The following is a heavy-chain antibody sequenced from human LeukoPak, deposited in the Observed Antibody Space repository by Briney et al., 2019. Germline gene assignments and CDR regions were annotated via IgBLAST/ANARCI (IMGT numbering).Heavy chain of an antibody. CDR2: ISGSGGST. V-gene: IGHV3-23*01. CDR3: AKIRCVTSQIDY. D-gene: IGHD1-14*01. Sequence: AGGSLRLSCAASGFTFSSYAMSWVRQAPGKGLEWVSAISGSGGSTYYADSVKSRFTISRDNSKNTLYLQMNSLRAEDTAVYYCAKIRCVTSQIDYWGQGTLVTVSS. CDR1: GFTFSSYA. J-gene: IGHJ4*02.